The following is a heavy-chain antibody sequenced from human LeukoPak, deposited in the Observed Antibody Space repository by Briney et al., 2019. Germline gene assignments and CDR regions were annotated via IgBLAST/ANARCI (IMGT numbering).Heavy chain of an antibody. Sequence: SVKVSCKASGGTFSSYAISWVRQAPGQGLEWMGRIIPILGIANYAQKFQGRVTITADKSTSTAYMELSSLRSEDMAVYYCASTTVTTWYFDLWGRGTLVTVSS. CDR3: ASTTVTTWYFDL. CDR1: GGTFSSYA. D-gene: IGHD4-17*01. J-gene: IGHJ2*01. CDR2: IIPILGIA. V-gene: IGHV1-69*04.